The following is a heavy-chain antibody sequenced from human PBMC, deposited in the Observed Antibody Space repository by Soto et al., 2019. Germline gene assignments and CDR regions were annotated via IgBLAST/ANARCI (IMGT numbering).Heavy chain of an antibody. CDR2: ISYDGSNK. D-gene: IGHD3-22*01. CDR1: GFTFSSYG. CDR3: AKEGSSGPFDY. V-gene: IGHV3-30*18. Sequence: QVQLVESGGGVVQPGRSLRLSCVASGFTFSSYGMHWVRQAPGKGLEWVAVISYDGSNKYYADSVRGRITISRDNSKNTLYLQMNSLRGEDTAVYYCAKEGSSGPFDYWGQGTLVTVSS. J-gene: IGHJ4*02.